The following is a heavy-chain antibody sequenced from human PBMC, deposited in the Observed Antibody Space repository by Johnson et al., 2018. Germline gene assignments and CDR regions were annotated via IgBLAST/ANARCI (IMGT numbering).Heavy chain of an antibody. J-gene: IGHJ5*02. Sequence: QVQLVQSGGGVVQPGRSLRLSCAASGFTFSSYGMHWVRQAPGKGLEWVAVISYDGSNKYYADSVKGRFTISRDNSKNTLYLQMNRLRAGDTAVYYCARVAQLAPQQGGWFDPWGQGALVTVSS. CDR2: ISYDGSNK. CDR1: GFTFSSYG. CDR3: ARVAQLAPQQGGWFDP. D-gene: IGHD1-26*01. V-gene: IGHV3-30*03.